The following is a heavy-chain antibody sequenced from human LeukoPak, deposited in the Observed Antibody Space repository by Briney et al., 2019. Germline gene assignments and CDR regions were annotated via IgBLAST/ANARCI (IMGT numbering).Heavy chain of an antibody. Sequence: GGSLRLSCTGSGFTFGDYAMNWFRQAPGKGLEWVGFIRSKTYGGTTEYAASVKGRFTISRDDSKSIAYLQMNSLKTEDTAVYYCTRVGREGAPEPDYWGQGTLVTVSS. D-gene: IGHD1-14*01. J-gene: IGHJ4*02. CDR2: IRSKTYGGTT. CDR1: GFTFGDYA. V-gene: IGHV3-49*03. CDR3: TRVGREGAPEPDY.